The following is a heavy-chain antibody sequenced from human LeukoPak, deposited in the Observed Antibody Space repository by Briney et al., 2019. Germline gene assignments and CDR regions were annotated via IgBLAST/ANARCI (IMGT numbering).Heavy chain of an antibody. CDR3: AREGGFYRPLDY. Sequence: SETLSLTCAVSGGSVSSTNWWTWFRQPPGKGLEWIGEVHLDGRTNYNPSLTGRLTMSVDLYENHISLKLTSVTAADTAAYYCAREGGFYRPLDYSGQGTLVTVSS. J-gene: IGHJ4*02. CDR2: VHLDGRT. V-gene: IGHV4-4*02. D-gene: IGHD3-3*01. CDR1: GGSVSSTNW.